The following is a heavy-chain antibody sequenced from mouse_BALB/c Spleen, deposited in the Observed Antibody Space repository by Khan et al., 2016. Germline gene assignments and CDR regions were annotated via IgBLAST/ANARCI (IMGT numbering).Heavy chain of an antibody. CDR1: GFTFNTYA. J-gene: IGHJ4*01. CDR2: IRSKSNNYAT. CDR3: GREGNYGNYYAMDY. D-gene: IGHD2-1*01. V-gene: IGHV10-3*03. Sequence: EVQLQESGGGLVQPKGSLKLSCAASGFTFNTYAMHWVCQAPGKGLEWVARIRSKSNNYATYYADSVTDRFTISRDDSQSMLYLQMNNLKTEDTAMYYCGREGNYGNYYAMDYWGQGTSVTVSS.